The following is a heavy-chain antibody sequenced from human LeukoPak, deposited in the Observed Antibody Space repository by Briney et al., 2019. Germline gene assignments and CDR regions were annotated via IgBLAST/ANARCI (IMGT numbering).Heavy chain of an antibody. CDR2: IYYSGST. CDR1: GGSISSSSYY. J-gene: IGHJ4*02. V-gene: IGHV4-39*01. CDR3: ARHSKGGYYKFDY. D-gene: IGHD3-22*01. Sequence: SETLSLICTVSGGSISSSSYYWGWIRQPPGKGLEWIGSIYYSGSTYYNPSLKSRVTISVDTSKNQFSLKLSSVTAADTAVYYCARHSKGGYYKFDYWGQGTLVTVSS.